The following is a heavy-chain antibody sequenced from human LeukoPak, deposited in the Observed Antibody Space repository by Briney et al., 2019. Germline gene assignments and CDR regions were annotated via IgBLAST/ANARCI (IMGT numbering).Heavy chain of an antibody. CDR1: GGSTSSSSYY. CDR3: ARQQSTGYSSSWYLGLHWFDP. CDR2: IYYSGST. Sequence: SETLSLTCTVSGGSTSSSSYYWGWIRQPPGKGLEWIGSIYYSGSTYYNPSLKSRVTISVDTSKNQFSLKLSSVTAADTAVYYCARQQSTGYSSSWYLGLHWFDPWGQGTLVTVSS. J-gene: IGHJ5*02. V-gene: IGHV4-39*01. D-gene: IGHD6-13*01.